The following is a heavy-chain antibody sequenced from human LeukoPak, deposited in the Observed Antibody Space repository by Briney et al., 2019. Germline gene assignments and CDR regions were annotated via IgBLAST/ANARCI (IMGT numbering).Heavy chain of an antibody. V-gene: IGHV4-39*02. Sequence: SETLSLTCAVPGGSISSNSYYWGWIRQPPGKGLEWIGSIYYSGSTYYNPSLKSQVTISVDTSKNQFSLKLSSVTAADTAVYYCARERYFWSGYKNWFDPWGQGTLVTVSS. J-gene: IGHJ5*02. CDR1: GGSISSNSYY. CDR3: ARERYFWSGYKNWFDP. D-gene: IGHD3-3*01. CDR2: IYYSGST.